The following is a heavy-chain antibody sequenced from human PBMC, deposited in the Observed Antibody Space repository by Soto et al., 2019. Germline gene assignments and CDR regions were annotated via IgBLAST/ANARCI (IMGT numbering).Heavy chain of an antibody. CDR2: ISSSSNYI. Sequence: EVHLVESGGGLVKPGGSLRLSCAASGFTFTTYSMNWVRQAPGKGLEWVSSISSSSNYIYYADSVKGRFTISRDNAKNSLYLKMNSLRAEDAAVYSCARDSASYGSAFGIWGQGTMVTVSS. V-gene: IGHV3-21*01. CDR1: GFTFTTYS. D-gene: IGHD5-18*01. J-gene: IGHJ3*02. CDR3: ARDSASYGSAFGI.